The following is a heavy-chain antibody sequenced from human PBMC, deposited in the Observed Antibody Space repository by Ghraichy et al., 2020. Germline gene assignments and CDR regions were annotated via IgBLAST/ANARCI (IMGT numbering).Heavy chain of an antibody. D-gene: IGHD4-23*01. CDR3: ARHYGDYGGVFDI. Sequence: ESLNISCTVSGGSISSYYWSWVRQPPGKGLEWIAYIYYSGTTNYNPSLKSRFTISVDTSKNQFSLRLSSVTAADTAVYYCARHYGDYGGVFDIWGQGTLVTVSS. J-gene: IGHJ3*02. V-gene: IGHV4-59*08. CDR2: IYYSGTT. CDR1: GGSISSYY.